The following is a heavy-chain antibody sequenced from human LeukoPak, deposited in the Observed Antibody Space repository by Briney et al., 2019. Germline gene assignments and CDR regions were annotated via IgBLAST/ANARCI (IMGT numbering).Heavy chain of an antibody. CDR2: IYYSGNT. CDR3: ARYAIYCGDYSFWCVR. CDR1: GGSVCTCY. Sequence: SETLSLTCSVSGGSVCTCYSSWIRQPPGKGLEWIAYIYYSGNTNYSPSLKSRVTISVDTSKNQVSLRLSSVTAADTAVYYCARYAIYCGDYSFWCVRWGLGTLVTVSS. V-gene: IGHV4-59*08. J-gene: IGHJ4*02. D-gene: IGHD2-21*01.